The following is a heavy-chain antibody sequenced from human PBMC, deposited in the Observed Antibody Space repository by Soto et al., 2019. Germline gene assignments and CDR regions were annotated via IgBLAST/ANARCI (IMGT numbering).Heavy chain of an antibody. CDR1: GGSISSYY. V-gene: IGHV4-4*07. D-gene: IGHD3-10*01. J-gene: IGHJ4*02. CDR2: IYTSGST. Sequence: SETLSLTCTVSGGSISSYYWSWIRQPAGTGLEWIGRIYTSGSTNYNPSLKCGVTMSVDTSKNQFSLKLSSVTVADTAVYYCARDTGYYYGSGSYYNTYYFDYWGQGTLVTVSS. CDR3: ARDTGYYYGSGSYYNTYYFDY.